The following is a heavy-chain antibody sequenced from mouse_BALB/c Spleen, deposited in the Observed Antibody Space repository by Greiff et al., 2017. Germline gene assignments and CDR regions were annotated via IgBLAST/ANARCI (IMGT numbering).Heavy chain of an antibody. J-gene: IGHJ3*01. V-gene: IGHV3-6*02. CDR2: ISYDGSN. D-gene: IGHD2-4*01. CDR3: ARDPIPIYYDYGFAY. CDR1: GYSITSGYY. Sequence: EVQLVESGPGLVKPSQSLSLTCSVTGYSITSGYYWNWIRQFPGNKLEWMGYISYDGSNNYNPSLKNRISITRDTSKNQFFLKLNSVTTEDTATYYCARDPIPIYYDYGFAYWGQGTLVTVSA.